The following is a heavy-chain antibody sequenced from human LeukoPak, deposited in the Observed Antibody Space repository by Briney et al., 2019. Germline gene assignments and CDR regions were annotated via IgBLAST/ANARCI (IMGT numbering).Heavy chain of an antibody. CDR2: ISGGGGGT. J-gene: IGHJ3*02. D-gene: IGHD2-2*01. CDR3: AKGRSCSSTSCHDAFDM. Sequence: PGGSLRLSCAASGFTFTSYAMIWVRQAPGKGLEWVSGISGGGGGTFYADSVKGRFTISRDSSKNTLYLQMNSLRAEDTAVYYCAKGRSCSSTSCHDAFDMWGQGTMVTVSS. CDR1: GFTFTSYA. V-gene: IGHV3-23*01.